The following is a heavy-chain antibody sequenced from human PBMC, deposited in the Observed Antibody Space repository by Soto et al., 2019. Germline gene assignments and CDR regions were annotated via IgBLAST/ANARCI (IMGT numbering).Heavy chain of an antibody. CDR1: GFSLHTSGVG. CDR2: IYWDDDK. Sequence: QITLRESGPMRVRPTQTLSLTCSFSGFSLHTSGVGVGWIRQPPGKALEWLAIIYWDDDKRYSPSLKSRLSITKDTSENQVVLTMTNMDPVDTATYYCAYRALYSGSYWDGGYFDSWGQGTLITVSS. D-gene: IGHD1-26*01. J-gene: IGHJ4*02. CDR3: AYRALYSGSYWDGGYFDS. V-gene: IGHV2-5*02.